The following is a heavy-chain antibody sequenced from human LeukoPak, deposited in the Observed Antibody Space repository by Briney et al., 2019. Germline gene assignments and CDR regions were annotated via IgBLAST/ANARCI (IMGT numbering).Heavy chain of an antibody. J-gene: IGHJ4*02. D-gene: IGHD2-15*01. CDR1: GFTFSSYG. CDR3: ASRRGGIVGDY. Sequence: GRSLRLSCAASGFTFSSYGMHWVRQAPGKGLEWVALIWYDGSNKYYADSVKGRFTISRDNSKNTVYLQMNSLRAEDTAVYYCASRRGGIVGDYWGQGTLVTVSP. CDR2: IWYDGSNK. V-gene: IGHV3-33*01.